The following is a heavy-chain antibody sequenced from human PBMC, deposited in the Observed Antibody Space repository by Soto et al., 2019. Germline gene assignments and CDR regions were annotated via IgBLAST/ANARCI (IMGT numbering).Heavy chain of an antibody. V-gene: IGHV4-30-2*01. J-gene: IGHJ4*01. Sequence: QLQLQESGSGLVKPSQTLSLTCAVSGGSISSGGYSWSWIRQPPGKGLEWIGYIYHSGSTYYNPSRKCRFSIAVDRSNNQFSLKLSSVTATDTAVYYCAAVGGLQRYYWGHRTLVTVSA. CDR3: AAVGGLQRYY. CDR1: GGSISSGGYS. D-gene: IGHD1-1*01. CDR2: IYHSGST.